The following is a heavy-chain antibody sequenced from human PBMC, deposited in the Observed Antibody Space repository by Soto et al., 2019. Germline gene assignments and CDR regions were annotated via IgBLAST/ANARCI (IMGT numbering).Heavy chain of an antibody. Sequence: SETLSLTCAVSGGSISSSNWWSWVRQPPGKGLEWIGEIYHSGSTNYNPSLKSRVTISVDKSKNQFSLKLSSVTAADTAVYYCARDRGVDYYGSGSYYNRGDAFDIWGQGTMVT. CDR1: GGSISSSNW. CDR3: ARDRGVDYYGSGSYYNRGDAFDI. CDR2: IYHSGST. J-gene: IGHJ3*02. D-gene: IGHD3-10*01. V-gene: IGHV4-4*02.